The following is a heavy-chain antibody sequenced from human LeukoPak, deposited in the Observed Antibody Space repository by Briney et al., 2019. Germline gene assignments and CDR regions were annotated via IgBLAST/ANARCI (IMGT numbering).Heavy chain of an antibody. J-gene: IGHJ6*02. V-gene: IGHV4-34*01. CDR2: INHSGST. CDR3: ARQVVTTYYYGMDV. D-gene: IGHD2-21*02. CDR1: GGSFSGYY. Sequence: PSETLSLTCAVYGGSFSGYYWSWIRQPPGKGLEWIGEINHSGSTNYNPSLKSRVTISVDTSKNQFSLKLSSVTAADTAVYYCARQVVTTYYYGMDVWGQGTTVTVSS.